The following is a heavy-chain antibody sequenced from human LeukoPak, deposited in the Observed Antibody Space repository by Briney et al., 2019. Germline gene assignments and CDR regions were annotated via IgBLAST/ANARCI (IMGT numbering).Heavy chain of an antibody. V-gene: IGHV1-18*01. CDR3: ARDKLRYFDWSPSDY. D-gene: IGHD3-9*01. CDR1: GYTFTSYG. Sequence: ASVKVSCKASGYTFTSYGISWVRQAPGQGLEWMGWISAYNGNTNYARKLQGRVTMTTDTSTSIAYMELRSLRSDDTAVYYCARDKLRYFDWSPSDYWGQGTLVTVSS. CDR2: ISAYNGNT. J-gene: IGHJ4*02.